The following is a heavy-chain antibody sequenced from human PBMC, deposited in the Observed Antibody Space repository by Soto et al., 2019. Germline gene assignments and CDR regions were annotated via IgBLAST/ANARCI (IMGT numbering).Heavy chain of an antibody. V-gene: IGHV1-18*01. CDR1: GYTFTSYG. CDR3: ARVAIVVVPAATRTFNWFDP. CDR2: ISAYNGNT. D-gene: IGHD2-2*03. J-gene: IGHJ5*02. Sequence: GASVRVSFKASGYTFTSYGISWVRQAPGQGLEWMGWISAYNGNTNYAQKLQGRVTMTTDTSTSTAYMELRSLRSDDTAVYYCARVAIVVVPAATRTFNWFDPWGQGTLVTVSS.